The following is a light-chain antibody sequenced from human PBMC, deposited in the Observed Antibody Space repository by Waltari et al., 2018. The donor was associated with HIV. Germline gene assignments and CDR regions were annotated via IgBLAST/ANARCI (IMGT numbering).Light chain of an antibody. V-gene: IGKV3-15*01. Sequence: EIVMTQSPATLSVSPGERVTLSCRASRSVNSNLAWYQQKPGQAPRLLIYGAFGRAAGIPARFSGGGSGTDFTLTIRSLEPEDFATYYCQRSSTWPPRITFGPGTTVDI. J-gene: IGKJ3*01. CDR1: RSVNSN. CDR3: QRSSTWPPRIT. CDR2: GAF.